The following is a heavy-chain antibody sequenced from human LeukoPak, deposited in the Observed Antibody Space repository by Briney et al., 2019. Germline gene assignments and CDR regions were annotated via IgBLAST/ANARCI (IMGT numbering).Heavy chain of an antibody. CDR3: ARGEWELLGSYFDY. D-gene: IGHD1-26*01. CDR2: IIPIFGTA. J-gene: IGHJ4*02. V-gene: IGHV1-69*05. Sequence: SVKVSCKASGYTFTGYYMHWVRQAPGQGLEWMGRIIPIFGTANYAQKFQGRVTITTDESTSTAYMELSSLRSEDTAVYYCARGEWELLGSYFDYWGQGTLVTVPS. CDR1: GYTFTGYY.